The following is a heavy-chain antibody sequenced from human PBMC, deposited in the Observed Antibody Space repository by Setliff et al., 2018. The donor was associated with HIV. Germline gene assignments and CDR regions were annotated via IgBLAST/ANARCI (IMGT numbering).Heavy chain of an antibody. CDR1: GGSLSDYY. V-gene: IGHV4-59*08. CDR3: ARLFIPNYFDP. Sequence: SETLSLTCGVYGGSLSDYYWNWIRQPPGKGLEWIGYIYYSGSTNYNPSLKSRVTISIDTSTNQFSLKLSSVTAADTAVYYCARLFIPNYFDPWGQGTLVTVSS. J-gene: IGHJ5*02. CDR2: IYYSGST. D-gene: IGHD2-21*01.